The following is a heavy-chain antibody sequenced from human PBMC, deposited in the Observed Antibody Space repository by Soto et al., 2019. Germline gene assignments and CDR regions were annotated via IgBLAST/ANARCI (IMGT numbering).Heavy chain of an antibody. CDR3: ARHRSRAWPDDFWSGYYPYYFDY. CDR2: IYYSGST. D-gene: IGHD3-3*01. CDR1: GGSISSSGYY. J-gene: IGHJ4*02. V-gene: IGHV4-39*01. Sequence: NPSETLSLTCTVSGGSISSSGYYWGCIRQPPGKGLEWIGSIYYSGSTYNNPSLKSRVTMSVDTSKNQFSLKLNSATAADTAVYYCARHRSRAWPDDFWSGYYPYYFDYWGQGLLVTVSS.